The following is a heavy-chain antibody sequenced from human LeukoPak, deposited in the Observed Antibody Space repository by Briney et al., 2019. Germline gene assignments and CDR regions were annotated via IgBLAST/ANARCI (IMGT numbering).Heavy chain of an antibody. J-gene: IGHJ6*02. CDR2: VSDRGGGT. V-gene: IGHV3-23*01. Sequence: SGRSLRLSCAASGFTFTNYPMLRVRQAPGKRLKWVSTVSDRGGGTYYADSVKGRFTISRDNSMNTLYLQMTSLRAEDTAVYYCAKDPYCSGGTCYGMDVWGQGTTVAVSS. D-gene: IGHD2-15*01. CDR1: GFTFTNYP. CDR3: AKDPYCSGGTCYGMDV.